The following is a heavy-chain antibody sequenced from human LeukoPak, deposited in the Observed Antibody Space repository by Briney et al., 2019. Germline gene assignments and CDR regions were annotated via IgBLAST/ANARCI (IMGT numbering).Heavy chain of an antibody. CDR1: GFTFDDYG. V-gene: IGHV3-20*04. D-gene: IGHD3-22*01. Sequence: GGSLRLSCAASGFTFDDYGMSWVRQAPGKGLEWVSGINWNGGSTGYADSVKGRFTISRDNAKNSLYLQMNSLRAEDTALYYCARATYYYDSSGYGGPPDYYYYMDVWGKGTTVTVSS. J-gene: IGHJ6*03. CDR3: ARATYYYDSSGYGGPPDYYYYMDV. CDR2: INWNGGST.